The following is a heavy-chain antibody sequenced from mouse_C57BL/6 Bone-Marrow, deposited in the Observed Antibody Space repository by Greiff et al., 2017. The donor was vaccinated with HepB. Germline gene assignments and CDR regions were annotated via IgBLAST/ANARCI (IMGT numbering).Heavy chain of an antibody. Sequence: QVQLQQSGAELVKPGASVKMSCKASGYTFTTYPIEWMKQNHGKSLEWIGNFHPYNDDTKYNEKFKGKATLTVEKSSSTVYLELSRLTSDDSAVYYCAIHYYGSGYGYFDVWGTGTTVTVSS. J-gene: IGHJ1*03. CDR2: FHPYNDDT. CDR1: GYTFTTYP. V-gene: IGHV1-47*01. D-gene: IGHD1-1*01. CDR3: AIHYYGSGYGYFDV.